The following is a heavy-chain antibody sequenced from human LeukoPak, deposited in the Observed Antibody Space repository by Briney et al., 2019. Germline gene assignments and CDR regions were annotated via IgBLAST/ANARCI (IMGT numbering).Heavy chain of an antibody. CDR2: ISGSGGST. J-gene: IGHJ3*02. D-gene: IGHD6-19*01. V-gene: IGHV3-23*01. CDR1: GFTFSSYA. CDR3: AKALPIAVARDAFDI. Sequence: GRSLRLSCAVSGFTFSSYAISWVPEARGRGLEWVTAISGSGGSTSYADSVKGRFNSSRDNSKNTLYLQMNSLGAEDTAVYYCAKALPIAVARDAFDIWGQGTMVTVSS.